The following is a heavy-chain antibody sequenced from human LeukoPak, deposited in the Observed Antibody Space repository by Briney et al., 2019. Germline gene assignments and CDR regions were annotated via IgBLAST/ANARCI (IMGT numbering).Heavy chain of an antibody. J-gene: IGHJ4*02. Sequence: PSETLSLTCAVSGDSISSTNWWSWVRQPPGKGLEWIGEIYHSGSTNYNPSLKNRVTISVDTSKNQFSLKLSSVTAADTAVYYCARGPQVEYSNSRPYFDYWGQGTLVTVSS. CDR1: GDSISSTNW. V-gene: IGHV4-4*02. CDR2: IYHSGST. D-gene: IGHD6-6*01. CDR3: ARGPQVEYSNSRPYFDY.